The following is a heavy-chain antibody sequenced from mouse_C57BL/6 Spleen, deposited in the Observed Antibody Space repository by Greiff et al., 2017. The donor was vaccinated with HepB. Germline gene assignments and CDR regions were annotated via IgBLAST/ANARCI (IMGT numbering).Heavy chain of an antibody. Sequence: VQLKQSGAELVRPGASVKLSCTASGFNIKDDYMHWVKQRPEQGLEWIGWIDPENGDTEYASKFQGKATITADTSSNTAYLQLSSLTSEDTAVYYCTPIYYYGSSPLAMDYWGQGTSVTVSS. CDR2: IDPENGDT. CDR1: GFNIKDDY. V-gene: IGHV14-4*01. CDR3: TPIYYYGSSPLAMDY. D-gene: IGHD1-1*01. J-gene: IGHJ4*01.